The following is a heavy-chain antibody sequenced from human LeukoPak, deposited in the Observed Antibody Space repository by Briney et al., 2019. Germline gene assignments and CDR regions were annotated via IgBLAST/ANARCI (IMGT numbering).Heavy chain of an antibody. CDR1: GYTFTNYY. D-gene: IGHD3-22*01. CDR2: INPSGGST. J-gene: IGHJ4*02. CDR3: ARVKYYYDSSGVFDY. Sequence: ASVKVSCKASGYTFTNYYMHWVRQAPGQGLEWMGIINPSGGSTSYAQKFQGRVTMTRDTSTSTVYMDLSSLRSEDTAVYYCARVKYYYDSSGVFDYWGQGTLVTVSS. V-gene: IGHV1-46*01.